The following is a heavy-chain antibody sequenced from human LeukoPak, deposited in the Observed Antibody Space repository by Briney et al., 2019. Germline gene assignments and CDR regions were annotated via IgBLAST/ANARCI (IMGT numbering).Heavy chain of an antibody. Sequence: PSQTLSLTCTVSGVSISSGGYYWSWIRQHPGKGLEWIGYIYYSGSTYYNPSLKSRVTISVDTSKNQFSLKLSSVTAADTAVYYCAREAYGSGSYYVDYWGQGTLVTVSS. V-gene: IGHV4-30-4*08. CDR3: AREAYGSGSYYVDY. CDR1: GVSISSGGYY. CDR2: IYYSGST. J-gene: IGHJ4*02. D-gene: IGHD3-10*01.